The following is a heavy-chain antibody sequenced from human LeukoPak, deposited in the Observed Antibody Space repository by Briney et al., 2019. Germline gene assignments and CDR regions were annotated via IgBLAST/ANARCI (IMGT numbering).Heavy chain of an antibody. CDR1: GFTVSSNY. Sequence: GGSLRLSCAVSGFTVSSNYMTWVRQAPGKGLKWVSVIYSGGSTYYADSVKDRFTISRDNSKKTVYLQMNSLRAEDTAVYYCARHDFGGNSGDYWGQGTLVTVSS. CDR3: ARHDFGGNSGDY. J-gene: IGHJ4*02. D-gene: IGHD4-23*01. CDR2: IYSGGST. V-gene: IGHV3-66*04.